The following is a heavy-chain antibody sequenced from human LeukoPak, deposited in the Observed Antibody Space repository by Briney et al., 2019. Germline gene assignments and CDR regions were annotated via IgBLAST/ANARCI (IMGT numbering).Heavy chain of an antibody. CDR2: ISKSGVT. J-gene: IGHJ4*02. CDR1: DDSINRHH. Sequence: PSETLSLTCTVSDDSINRHHWNWLRQSPGKGLEWIGYISKSGVTNYNHSLKNRVTMSLDTSKNRVSLKLTSVTAADTAVYYCARSGATSGWSYFFDIWGQGTLVTVSS. CDR3: ARSGATSGWSYFFDI. V-gene: IGHV4-59*11. D-gene: IGHD6-19*01.